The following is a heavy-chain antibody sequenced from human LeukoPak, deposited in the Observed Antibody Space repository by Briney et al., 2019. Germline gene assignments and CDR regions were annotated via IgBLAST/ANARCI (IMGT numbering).Heavy chain of an antibody. Sequence: RGSLRLSCAASGLTFCGYSINWVAQAPGHRLKSFSSINYSVTNMYYTDSVQCRFTISKDNTKNSLFLQINSLLPQHPTVYYCLTSGCSGATCYFYFDYWGQGTLVTVSS. V-gene: IGHV3-21*01. J-gene: IGHJ4*02. CDR2: INYSVTNM. CDR1: GLTFCGYS. D-gene: IGHD2-15*01. CDR3: LTSGCSGATCYFYFDY.